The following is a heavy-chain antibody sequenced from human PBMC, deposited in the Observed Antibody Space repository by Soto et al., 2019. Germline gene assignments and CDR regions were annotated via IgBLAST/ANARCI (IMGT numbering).Heavy chain of an antibody. CDR2: ISWDGGST. J-gene: IGHJ6*02. CDR3: PKDLGYDYSNYWGSYYYYGMDV. D-gene: IGHD4-4*01. Sequence: GGSLRLSCAASGFTFDDYTMHWVRQAPGKGLEWVSLISWDGGSTYYADSVKGRFTISRDNSKNSLYLQMNSQRTEDTALYYSPKDLGYDYSNYWGSYYYYGMDVWGPGTTVTVSS. V-gene: IGHV3-43*01. CDR1: GFTFDDYT.